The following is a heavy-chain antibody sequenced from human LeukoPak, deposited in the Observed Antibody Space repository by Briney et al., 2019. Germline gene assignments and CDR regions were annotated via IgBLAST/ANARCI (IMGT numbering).Heavy chain of an antibody. CDR1: GFTVNNNY. D-gene: IGHD3-10*01. CDR3: ARVTGPTSTVVRGVIIPTFDY. Sequence: GGSLRLPCAASGFTVNNNYMSWVRQAPGKGLEWVSIIYSGGNTYYADSVKGRFTISRDNSKNTLYLQMNSLRVEDTAVYYCARVTGPTSTVVRGVIIPTFDYWGQGTLVTVSS. CDR2: IYSGGNT. V-gene: IGHV3-53*01. J-gene: IGHJ4*02.